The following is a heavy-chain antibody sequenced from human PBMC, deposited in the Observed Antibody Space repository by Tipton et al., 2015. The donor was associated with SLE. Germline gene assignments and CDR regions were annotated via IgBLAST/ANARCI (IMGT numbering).Heavy chain of an antibody. CDR1: GYSISSGFY. CDR3: ARGDGYNFDY. V-gene: IGHV4-38-2*02. D-gene: IGHD5-24*01. CDR2: IYLSGST. Sequence: TLSLTCTVSGYSISSGFYWGWIRQPPGKGLEWIGNIYLSGSTFYNPSLKSRVTISVDTSKNQFSLKLSSVTAAETAVYYCARGDGYNFDYWGQGTLVTVSS. J-gene: IGHJ4*02.